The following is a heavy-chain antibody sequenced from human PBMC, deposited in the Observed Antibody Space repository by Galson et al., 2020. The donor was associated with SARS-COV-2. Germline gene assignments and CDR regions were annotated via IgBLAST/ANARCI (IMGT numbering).Heavy chain of an antibody. CDR1: GGSISSSGSY. D-gene: IGHD1-1*01. Sequence: SETLSLTCTVSGGSISSSGSYWGWIRQPPGKGLEWIGSMFFTGSTYYNPSLKSRVTISVDTSKNQFSLKLNSVTAADTAVYYCARVGGNDGWNWFDPWGQGTLVTVSS. J-gene: IGHJ5*02. V-gene: IGHV4-39*07. CDR3: ARVGGNDGWNWFDP. CDR2: MFFTGST.